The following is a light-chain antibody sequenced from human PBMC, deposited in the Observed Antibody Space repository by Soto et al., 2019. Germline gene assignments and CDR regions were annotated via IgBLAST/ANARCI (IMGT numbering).Light chain of an antibody. V-gene: IGLV1-47*01. Sequence: QSVLTQPPSASGTPGQRVTISCSGSSSNIGSNSVHWYQQLPGTAPKLLICSNSQRPSGVPERISGSKSGTSASLAISGLRSEDEADYYCAAWDDSLSGVVFGGGTQLTVL. CDR1: SSNIGSNS. J-gene: IGLJ2*01. CDR2: SNS. CDR3: AAWDDSLSGVV.